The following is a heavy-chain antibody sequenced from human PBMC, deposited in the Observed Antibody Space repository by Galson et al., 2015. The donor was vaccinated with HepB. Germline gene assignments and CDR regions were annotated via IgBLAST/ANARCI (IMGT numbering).Heavy chain of an antibody. CDR3: ARTSRGSGYLHYNWFDP. CDR2: IIPIFATS. J-gene: IGHJ5*02. V-gene: IGHV1-69*13. CDR1: GGTFSSYG. D-gene: IGHD3-3*01. Sequence: SVKVSCKASGGTFSSYGISWVRQAPGQGLEWMGGIIPIFATSNYAQKFRARVTITADESTGTAYMELSSLRSEDTAFYYCARTSRGSGYLHYNWFDPWGQGTLVTVSS.